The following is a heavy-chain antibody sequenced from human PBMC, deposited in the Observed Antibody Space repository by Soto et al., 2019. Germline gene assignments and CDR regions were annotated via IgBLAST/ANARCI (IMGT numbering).Heavy chain of an antibody. CDR3: ARDQLYSSSWSDY. D-gene: IGHD6-13*01. V-gene: IGHV3-33*01. J-gene: IGHJ4*02. Sequence: QVQLVESGGGVVQPGRSLRLSCAASGFTFSSYGMHWVRQAPGKGLEWVAVIWYDGSNKYYADSVKGRFTISRDNSKNTGYLQMNSLRAEDTAVYYCARDQLYSSSWSDYWGQGTLVTVSS. CDR2: IWYDGSNK. CDR1: GFTFSSYG.